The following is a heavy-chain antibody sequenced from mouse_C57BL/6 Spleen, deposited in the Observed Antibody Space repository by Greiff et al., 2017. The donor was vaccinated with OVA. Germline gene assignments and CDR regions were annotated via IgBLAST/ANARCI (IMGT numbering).Heavy chain of an antibody. CDR1: GYTFTDYY. Sequence: VQLQQSGPELVKPGASVKISCKASGYTFTDYYMNWVKQSHGKSLEWIGAINPNNGGTSYNQKFKGKATLTVDKSSSTAYMELRSLTSEDSAVYYCARVLDEYDVDYYYAMDYWGQGTSVTVSS. CDR3: ARVLDEYDVDYYYAMDY. V-gene: IGHV1-26*01. D-gene: IGHD2-4*01. CDR2: INPNNGGT. J-gene: IGHJ4*01.